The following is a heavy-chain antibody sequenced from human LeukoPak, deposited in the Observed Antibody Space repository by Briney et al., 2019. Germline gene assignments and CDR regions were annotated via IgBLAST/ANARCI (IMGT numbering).Heavy chain of an antibody. CDR3: AKGSSGWYEDY. CDR1: GFTLSSYG. Sequence: GGSLRLSCAASGFTLSSYGMHWVRQAPGKGLEWVAVISYDGSNKYYADSVKGRFTISRDNSKNTLYLQMNSLRAEDTAVYYCAKGSSGWYEDYWGQGTLVTVSS. CDR2: ISYDGSNK. D-gene: IGHD6-19*01. J-gene: IGHJ4*02. V-gene: IGHV3-30*18.